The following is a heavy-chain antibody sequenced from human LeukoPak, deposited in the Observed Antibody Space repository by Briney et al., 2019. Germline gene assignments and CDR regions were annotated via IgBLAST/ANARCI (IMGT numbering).Heavy chain of an antibody. J-gene: IGHJ4*02. D-gene: IGHD3-10*01. V-gene: IGHV1-2*02. Sequence: GASVKVSCKASGYSFTAFYIHWVRQAPGQGLEWMGWIHPRSGDTRYAQKFQGRVTMARDTSISTVYMDLSSLGYDDTAVYYCARDGEYGTGSYYRGSFDYWGQGILVTVSS. CDR2: IHPRSGDT. CDR3: ARDGEYGTGSYYRGSFDY. CDR1: GYSFTAFY.